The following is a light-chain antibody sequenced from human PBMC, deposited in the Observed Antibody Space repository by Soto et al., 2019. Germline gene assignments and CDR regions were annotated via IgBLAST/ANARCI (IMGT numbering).Light chain of an antibody. CDR1: QNINNW. CDR2: DAC. J-gene: IGKJ1*01. CDR3: QQYNSYSLT. V-gene: IGKV1-5*01. Sequence: DIQMTQSPSTLSASIEDRVTITCRASQNINNWIAWYQQKPGKAPKLLIYDACSLESGVPSRFSGSGSGTEFTLTISSLQPDDFATYYCQQYNSYSLTFGQGTKVDI.